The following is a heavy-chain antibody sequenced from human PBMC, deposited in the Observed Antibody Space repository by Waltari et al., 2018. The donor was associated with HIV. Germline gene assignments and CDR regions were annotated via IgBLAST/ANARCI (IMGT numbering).Heavy chain of an antibody. J-gene: IGHJ6*02. Sequence: EVKVVESGGALVQPGGSLRLSCVGSGFTVSHNYMMWVRQSPGEGVGWFLSISSDGRTDYRDSAKCRFTISRDISKNTVFLQMNRLRLEDTGIFYGARGASGRLQARGGYFGLDIWGRGTTVTVSS. CDR2: ISSDGRT. CDR3: ARGASGRLQARGGYFGLDI. V-gene: IGHV3-66*02. D-gene: IGHD2-15*01. CDR1: GFTVSHNY.